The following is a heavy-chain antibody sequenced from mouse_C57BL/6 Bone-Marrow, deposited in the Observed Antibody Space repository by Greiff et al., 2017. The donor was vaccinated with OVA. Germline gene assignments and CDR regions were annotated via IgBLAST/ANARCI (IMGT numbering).Heavy chain of an antibody. CDR1: SYTFTDYY. CDR2: IFPGSGST. J-gene: IGHJ1*03. CDR3: ARRGYYDYDLWYFDV. Sequence: QVQLQQSGPELVKPGASVKISCKASSYTFTDYYINWVKQRPGQGLEWIGWIFPGSGSTYYNEKFKGKATLTVDKSSSTAYMLLSSLTSEDSAVYFCARRGYYDYDLWYFDVWGTGTTVTVSS. V-gene: IGHV1-75*01. D-gene: IGHD2-4*01.